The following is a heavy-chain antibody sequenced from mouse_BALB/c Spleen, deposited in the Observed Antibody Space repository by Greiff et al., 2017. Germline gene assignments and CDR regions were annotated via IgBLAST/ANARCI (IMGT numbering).Heavy chain of an antibody. CDR2: INPYNGDT. V-gene: IGHV1-37*01. Sequence: VQLKESGPELVKPGASVKISCKASGYSFTGYFMNWVKQSHGKSLEWIGRINPYNGDTFYNQKFKGKATLTVDKSSSTAHMELLSLTSEDSAVYYCGRSNDGYYYAMDYWGQGTSVTVSS. D-gene: IGHD2-3*01. J-gene: IGHJ4*01. CDR1: GYSFTGYF. CDR3: GRSNDGYYYAMDY.